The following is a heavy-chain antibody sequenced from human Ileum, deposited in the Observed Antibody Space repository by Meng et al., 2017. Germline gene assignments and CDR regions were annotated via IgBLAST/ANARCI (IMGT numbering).Heavy chain of an antibody. CDR1: GFTFSNYV. CDR3: ARVGVGPQIGADWFDP. CDR2: ISGSGDRT. J-gene: IGHJ5*02. D-gene: IGHD2-8*01. Sequence: GESLKISCGASGFTFSNYVMNWVRQAQGKGLEWVSVISGSGDRTYYADSVKGRFTISRDNSKNTLYLQMNSLRVEETAVYYCARVGVGPQIGADWFDPWGQGTLVTVSS. V-gene: IGHV3-23*01.